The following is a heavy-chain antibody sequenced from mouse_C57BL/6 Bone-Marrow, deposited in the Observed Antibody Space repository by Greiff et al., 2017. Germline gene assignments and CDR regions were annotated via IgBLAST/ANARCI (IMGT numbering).Heavy chain of an antibody. CDR2: IHPNSGST. CDR1: GYTFTSYW. J-gene: IGHJ2*01. CDR3: AYYYGSRRDYYFDY. D-gene: IGHD1-1*01. Sequence: VQLQQSGAELVKPGASVKLSCKASGYTFTSYWMHWVKQRPGQGLEWIGMIHPNSGSTNYNEKFKSKATLTVDKSSSTAYMQLSSLTSEDSAVYYCAYYYGSRRDYYFDYWGQGTTLTVSS. V-gene: IGHV1-64*01.